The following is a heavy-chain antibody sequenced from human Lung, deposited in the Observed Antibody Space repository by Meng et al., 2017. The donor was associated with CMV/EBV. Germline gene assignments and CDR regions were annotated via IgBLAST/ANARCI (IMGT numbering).Heavy chain of an antibody. Sequence: GESLKISCAASGFTFSSYSMNWVRQAPGKGLEWVSSISSSSSYIYYADSVKGRFTISRDNAKNSLYLQMNSLRAEDTAVYYCAVYCSSTSCHRDGMDVWGQGTXVTVSS. V-gene: IGHV3-21*01. CDR2: ISSSSSYI. J-gene: IGHJ6*02. CDR1: GFTFSSYS. D-gene: IGHD2-2*01. CDR3: AVYCSSTSCHRDGMDV.